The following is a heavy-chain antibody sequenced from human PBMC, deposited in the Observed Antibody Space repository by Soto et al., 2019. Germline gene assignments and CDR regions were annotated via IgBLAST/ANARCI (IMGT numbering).Heavy chain of an antibody. V-gene: IGHV1-69*01. CDR3: ARRRADCSSTSCYRVHYGMDV. D-gene: IGHD2-2*02. Sequence: QVQLVQSGAEVKKLGSSVKVSCKASGGTFSSYAISWVRQAPGQGLGWMGGRIPIFGTANYAQKFQGRVTITADESTSTAYMELSSLRSEDTAVYYCARRRADCSSTSCYRVHYGMDVWGQGTTVTVSS. J-gene: IGHJ6*02. CDR2: RIPIFGTA. CDR1: GGTFSSYA.